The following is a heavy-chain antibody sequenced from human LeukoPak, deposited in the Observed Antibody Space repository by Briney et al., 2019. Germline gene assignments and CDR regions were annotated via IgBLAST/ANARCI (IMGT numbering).Heavy chain of an antibody. CDR3: AKDQALSSPPFDY. J-gene: IGHJ4*02. CDR1: GFTFSSYG. D-gene: IGHD6-13*01. CDR2: ISYDGSNK. V-gene: IGHV3-30*18. Sequence: PGRSLRLSCAASGFTFSSYGMHWVRQAPGKGLEWVAVISYDGSNKYYADSVKGRFTISRDNSKNTLYLQMNSLRAEDTAVYYCAKDQALSSPPFDYWGQGTLVTVSS.